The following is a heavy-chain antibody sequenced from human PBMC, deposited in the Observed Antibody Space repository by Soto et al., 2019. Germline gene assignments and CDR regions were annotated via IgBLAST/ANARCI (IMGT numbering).Heavy chain of an antibody. D-gene: IGHD1-7*01. CDR2: IIPILGIA. CDR1: GGTFSSYT. V-gene: IGHV1-69*02. J-gene: IGHJ4*02. CDR3: ARATGTTYTLDY. Sequence: QVQLVQSGAEVQKPGSSVKVSCKASGGTFSSYTISWVRQAPGQGLEWMGRIIPILGIANYAQKFQGRVTITADKSTSTAYMELSSLRSEDTAVYYCARATGTTYTLDYWGQGTLVTVSS.